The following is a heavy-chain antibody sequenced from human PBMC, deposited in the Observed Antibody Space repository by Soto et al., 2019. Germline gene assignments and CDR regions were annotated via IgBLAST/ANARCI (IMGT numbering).Heavy chain of an antibody. J-gene: IGHJ4*02. V-gene: IGHV3-23*01. CDR3: AKVSDPDGGGIDC. Sequence: GGSLRLSCAASGFTFSSYAMSWVRQAPGKGLEWVSAISGSGGSTYYADSVKGRFTISRDNSKNKLYLQMNSLRAEDTAVYYCAKVSDPDGGGIDCWGQGTLVTVSS. D-gene: IGHD3-16*01. CDR2: ISGSGGST. CDR1: GFTFSSYA.